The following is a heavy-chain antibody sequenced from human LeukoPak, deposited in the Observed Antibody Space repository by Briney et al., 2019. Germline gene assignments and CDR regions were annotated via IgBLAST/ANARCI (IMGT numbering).Heavy chain of an antibody. D-gene: IGHD2-15*01. Sequence: PGGSLRLSSAASGFTFSSYGMHWVRQAPGEGLEWVAYIGYDGSKKFYSDSVEGRFTISRDNSKNTVHLQMNSLRAADTALYFCARDLGGIYYIAYWGQGTLVTVSS. J-gene: IGHJ4*02. CDR2: IGYDGSKK. CDR3: ARDLGGIYYIAY. CDR1: GFTFSSYG. V-gene: IGHV3-30*02.